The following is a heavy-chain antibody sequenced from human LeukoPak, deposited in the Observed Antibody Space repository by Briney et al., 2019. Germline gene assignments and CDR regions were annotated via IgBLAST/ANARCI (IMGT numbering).Heavy chain of an antibody. CDR2: IIPIFGTA. V-gene: IGHV1-69*01. J-gene: IGHJ6*02. CDR1: EGTFSSYA. D-gene: IGHD3-10*01. Sequence: GSSVTVSCKASEGTFSSYAISWVRQAPGQGLEWMGGIIPIFGTANYAQKFQGRVTITADESTSTAYMELSSLRSEDTAVYYCATEGAYGSGSYFLYYGMDVWGQGTTVTVSS. CDR3: ATEGAYGSGSYFLYYGMDV.